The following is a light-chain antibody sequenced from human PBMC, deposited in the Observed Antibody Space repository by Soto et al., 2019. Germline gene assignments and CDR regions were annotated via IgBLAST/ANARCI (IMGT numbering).Light chain of an antibody. J-gene: IGLJ1*01. CDR3: GTWDSSLSAYV. CDR1: SSNIGNNY. CDR2: DNN. V-gene: IGLV1-51*01. Sequence: QSVLTQPPSVSAAPGQKVTSSCSGSSSNIGNNYVSWYQQLPGTAPKLLIYDNNKRPSGIPDRFSGSKSGTSATLGITGLQTGDEADYHCGTWDSSLSAYVFGTGTKVTVL.